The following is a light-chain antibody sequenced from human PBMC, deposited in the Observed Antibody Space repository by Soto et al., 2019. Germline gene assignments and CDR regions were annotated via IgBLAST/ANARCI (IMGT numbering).Light chain of an antibody. Sequence: QSALTQPASVSGSPGQSITISCTGISSDVGGYTFVSWYQQHPGKAPKLMIYEVSNRPSGVSNRFSGSKSGNTASLTISGLQAEDEADYYCSSYTTSSTSVVFGGGTKVTVL. V-gene: IGLV2-14*01. J-gene: IGLJ2*01. CDR3: SSYTTSSTSVV. CDR2: EVS. CDR1: SSDVGGYTF.